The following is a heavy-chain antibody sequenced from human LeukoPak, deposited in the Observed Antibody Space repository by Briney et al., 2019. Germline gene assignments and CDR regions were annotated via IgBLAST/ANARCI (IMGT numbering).Heavy chain of an antibody. CDR3: AKDGYCSGGSCNSVDAFDI. J-gene: IGHJ3*02. CDR1: GFTFSSYA. CDR2: ISGSGGST. Sequence: HAGGSLRLSCAASGFTFSSYAMSWVRQAPGKGLEWVSAISGSGGSTYYADSVRGRFTISRDNSKNTLYLQMNSLRAEDTAVYYCAKDGYCSGGSCNSVDAFDIWGQGTMVTVSS. V-gene: IGHV3-23*01. D-gene: IGHD2-15*01.